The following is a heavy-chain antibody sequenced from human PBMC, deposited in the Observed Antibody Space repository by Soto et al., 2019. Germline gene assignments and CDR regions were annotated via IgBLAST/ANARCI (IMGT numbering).Heavy chain of an antibody. D-gene: IGHD1-1*01. CDR2: IDWDDDK. CDR3: ARIHRGGTGDAFDF. J-gene: IGHJ3*01. V-gene: IGHV2-70*01. Sequence: XGPTLVTPTHTLTLTCTFSRCSLSTSGMCVSCIRQPPGKALEWLALIDWDDDKYYSTSLKTRLTISKDTSKNQVVLTMTNMDTVDTATYYCARIHRGGTGDAFDFWGQGTMVTVSS. CDR1: RCSLSTSGMC.